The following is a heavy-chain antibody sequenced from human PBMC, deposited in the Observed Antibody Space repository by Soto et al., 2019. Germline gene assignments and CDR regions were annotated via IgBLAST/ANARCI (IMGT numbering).Heavy chain of an antibody. CDR2: IYYSGST. V-gene: IGHV4-59*01. CDR3: ARVPAEGAPTLWFDP. J-gene: IGHJ5*02. CDR1: GGSISSYY. Sequence: SETLSLACTVSGGSISSYYWSWIRQPPGKGLEWIGYIYYSGSTNYNPSLKSRVTISVDTSKNQFSLKLSSVTAADTSVYYCARVPAEGAPTLWFDPWGQGTLVTVSS.